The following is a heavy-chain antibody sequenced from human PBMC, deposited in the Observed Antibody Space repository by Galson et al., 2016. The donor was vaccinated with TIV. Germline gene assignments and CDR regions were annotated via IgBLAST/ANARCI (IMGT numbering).Heavy chain of an antibody. D-gene: IGHD3-16*01. CDR2: FIPLSGT. J-gene: IGHJ6*02. V-gene: IGHV1-69*13. CDR3: ARGGHYALDV. CDR1: GGVFNNAA. Sequence: SVKVSCKASGGVFNNAAIIWVRQAPGQGLEWMGGFIPLSGTTAARKFQDRVSITVDDSTKTTYLDLRSLTSDDTAVYYCARGGHYALDVWGQGTAVTVSS.